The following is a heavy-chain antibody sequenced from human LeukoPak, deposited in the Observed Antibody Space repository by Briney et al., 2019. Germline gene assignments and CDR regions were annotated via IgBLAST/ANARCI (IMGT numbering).Heavy chain of an antibody. CDR3: ARAITTGTTDYYYGMDV. CDR2: IWYDGSNK. D-gene: IGHD1-1*01. V-gene: IGHV3-33*08. CDR1: GFTFSSYG. Sequence: GGSLRLSCAASGFTFSSYGMHWVRQAPGKGLEWVAVIWYDGSNKYYADSVKGRFTISRDNSKNTLYLQMNSLRAEDTAVYYCARAITTGTTDYYYGMDVWGQGTTVTVSS. J-gene: IGHJ6*02.